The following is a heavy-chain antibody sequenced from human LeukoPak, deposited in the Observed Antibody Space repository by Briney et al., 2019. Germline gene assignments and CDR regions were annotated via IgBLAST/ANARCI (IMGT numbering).Heavy chain of an antibody. D-gene: IGHD2-15*01. V-gene: IGHV4-59*08. CDR3: ARHSCSGGSCSLRAFDI. CDR1: GGSISIYY. Sequence: SETLSLTCTVSGGSISIYYWSWIRQPPGKGLEWIGYIYYSGSTNYNPSLKSRVTISVDTSKNQFSLRLSSVTAADTAVYYCARHSCSGGSCSLRAFDIWGQGTMVTVSS. J-gene: IGHJ3*02. CDR2: IYYSGST.